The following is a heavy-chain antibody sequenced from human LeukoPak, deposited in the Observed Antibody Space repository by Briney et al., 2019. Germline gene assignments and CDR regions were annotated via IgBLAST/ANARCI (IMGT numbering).Heavy chain of an antibody. CDR3: STDASNY. J-gene: IGHJ4*02. D-gene: IGHD6-6*01. CDR2: IKSRTYGATT. V-gene: IGHV3-15*01. Sequence: GGSLRLSCAASGLTFNNDWMSRVRQAPGKGLEWVGRIKSRTYGATTDYAAPVKGRFTISRDDSKNTVYLQMNSLKTEGTAVYYCSTDASNYWGQGTLVTVSS. CDR1: GLTFNNDW.